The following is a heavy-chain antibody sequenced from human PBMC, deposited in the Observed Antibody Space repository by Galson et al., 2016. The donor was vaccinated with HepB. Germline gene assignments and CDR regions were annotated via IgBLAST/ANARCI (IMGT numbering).Heavy chain of an antibody. CDR3: ARRVASGGQRSFAI. CDR2: IHYRGST. J-gene: IGHJ3*02. V-gene: IGHV4-31*03. D-gene: IGHD6-25*01. CDR1: RDSISGDYY. Sequence: TLSLTCTVSRDSISGDYYWSWIRQHPGKGLECIGDIHYRGSTYYNPSLESRLSISVDTSKNQFYLRLSSVTAADTAVYYWARRVASGGQRSFAIWGQGTLVTVSA.